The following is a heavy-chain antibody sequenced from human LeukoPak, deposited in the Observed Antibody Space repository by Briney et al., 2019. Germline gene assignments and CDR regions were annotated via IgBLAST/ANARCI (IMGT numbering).Heavy chain of an antibody. CDR1: GGSFSGYY. CDR2: INHSGST. CDR3: ARKEQWLPHDAFDI. Sequence: SETLSLTCAVYGGSFSGYYWSWIRQPPGKGLEWIGEINHSGSTNYNPSLKGRVTISVDTSKNQFSLKLSSVTAADTAVYYCARKEQWLPHDAFDIWGQGTVVTVSS. D-gene: IGHD6-19*01. J-gene: IGHJ3*02. V-gene: IGHV4-34*01.